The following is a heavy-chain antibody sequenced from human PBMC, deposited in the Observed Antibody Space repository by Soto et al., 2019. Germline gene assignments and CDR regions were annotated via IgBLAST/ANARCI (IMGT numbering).Heavy chain of an antibody. CDR3: TRQAPGVPMARAMDV. J-gene: IGHJ6*02. V-gene: IGHV5-51*01. CDR2: IFPHDSDT. Sequence: HGESLKISCKVSGYSFIDHWIGWVRQMPGKGPEWMGIIFPHDSDTRYNPSFQGQVTISADMSTDTAFLQWSSLKASDTAIYYCTRQAPGVPMARAMDVWGQGTTVTVSS. D-gene: IGHD3-10*01. CDR1: GYSFIDHW.